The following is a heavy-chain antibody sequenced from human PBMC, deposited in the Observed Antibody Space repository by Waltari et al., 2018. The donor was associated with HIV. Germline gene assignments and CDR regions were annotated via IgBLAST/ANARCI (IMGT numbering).Heavy chain of an antibody. V-gene: IGHV2-5*02. CDR1: GFSLSTRGVG. CDR2: IYWDDDK. CDR3: AHITWRSGGLKFDY. Sequence: QITVKESGPALVRPTQTLTLTCTFSGFSLSTRGVGVGWIRQPPGKALEWLALIYWDDDKGYRPSLKSRLTITKDTSKNQVVLTMTNIDPVDTATYYCAHITWRSGGLKFDYWGQGTLVTVSS. J-gene: IGHJ4*02. D-gene: IGHD2-15*01.